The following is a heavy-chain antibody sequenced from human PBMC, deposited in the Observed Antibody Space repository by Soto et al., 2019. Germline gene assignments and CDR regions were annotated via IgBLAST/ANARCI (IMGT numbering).Heavy chain of an antibody. CDR2: INPNSGST. Sequence: ASVKVSCKASGYTFTGYYMHWVRQAPGQGLEWMGWINPNSGSTNYAQKFQGWVTMTRDTSISTAYMELSRLRSDDTAVYYCARAQDIVVVVAATTGAFDIWGQGTMVTVSS. V-gene: IGHV1-2*04. CDR1: GYTFTGYY. CDR3: ARAQDIVVVVAATTGAFDI. D-gene: IGHD2-15*01. J-gene: IGHJ3*02.